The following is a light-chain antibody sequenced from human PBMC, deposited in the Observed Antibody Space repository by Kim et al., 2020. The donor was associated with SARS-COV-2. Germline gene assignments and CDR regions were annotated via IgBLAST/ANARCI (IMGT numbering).Light chain of an antibody. J-gene: IGKJ4*01. CDR2: DAS. CDR3: QQYRDWPLT. Sequence: VSPGERATLSCGASQTIYNNLAWYQQKLGQAPRVVIYDASTRASGVPDRFSGRGSGSEFTLTIDSLQSEDLAVYYCQQYRDWPLTFGGGTKVDIK. V-gene: IGKV3-15*01. CDR1: QTIYNN.